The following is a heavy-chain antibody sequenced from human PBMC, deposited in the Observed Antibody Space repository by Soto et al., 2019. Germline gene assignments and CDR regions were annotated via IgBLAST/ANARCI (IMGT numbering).Heavy chain of an antibody. CDR1: GYTFTNYY. V-gene: IGHV1-46*01. Sequence: ASVKVSCKASGYTFTNYYMHWVRQAPGQGLEWVGIVNPSDGSTSYAQKFQGRVTMTRDTSTSTVYMELSSLRSEDTAVYYCARDFQSLLSAWPREIDSRGQGTLLTVSA. J-gene: IGHJ4*02. CDR3: ARDFQSLLSAWPREIDS. D-gene: IGHD6-19*01. CDR2: VNPSDGST.